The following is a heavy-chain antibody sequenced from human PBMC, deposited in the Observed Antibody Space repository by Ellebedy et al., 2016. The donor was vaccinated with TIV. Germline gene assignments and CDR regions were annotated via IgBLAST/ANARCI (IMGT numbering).Heavy chain of an antibody. Sequence: ASVKVSCXASGYTFTGTDYYMHWVRQAPGQGLEWMGWINPKSGGTNYARKFQGRVTMTRDTSISTAYMELSRLRSDDTAVFYCARGFVWFSYAFDIWGQGTTVTVSS. CDR3: ARGFVWFSYAFDI. CDR1: GYTFTGTDYY. V-gene: IGHV1-2*02. D-gene: IGHD2-21*01. CDR2: INPKSGGT. J-gene: IGHJ3*02.